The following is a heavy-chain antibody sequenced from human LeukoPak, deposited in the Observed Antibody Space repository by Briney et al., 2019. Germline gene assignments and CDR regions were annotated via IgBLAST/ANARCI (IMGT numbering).Heavy chain of an antibody. CDR3: ARPDVVVVTATTHFDY. D-gene: IGHD2-15*01. CDR1: GYTFTAYY. V-gene: IGHV1-2*02. CDR2: INPNSGGT. Sequence: ASVKVSCKASGYTFTAYYIHWVRQAPGQGLEWMGWINPNSGGTNYAQNFQGRVTMTSDTSTYTTHMELSRLRSDDTTVYYCARPDVVVVTATTHFDYWGQGTLVTVSS. J-gene: IGHJ4*02.